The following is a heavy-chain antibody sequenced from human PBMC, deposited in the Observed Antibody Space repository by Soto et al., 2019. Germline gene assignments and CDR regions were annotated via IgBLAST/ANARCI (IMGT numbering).Heavy chain of an antibody. J-gene: IGHJ4*02. Sequence: SETLSLTCIVSADSISSSLYYWGWVRQPPGKGPEWIGVIYFSGITSYNPSLKSRVTISIDTSKNQFSLDLRSVTAADTAVYYCARRGAVAGRGFDYWGQGTLVTVS. D-gene: IGHD6-19*01. CDR1: ADSISSSLYY. CDR3: ARRGAVAGRGFDY. CDR2: IYFSGIT. V-gene: IGHV4-39*01.